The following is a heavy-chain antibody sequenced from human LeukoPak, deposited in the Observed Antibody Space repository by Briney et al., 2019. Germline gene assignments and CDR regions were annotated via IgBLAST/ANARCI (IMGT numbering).Heavy chain of an antibody. D-gene: IGHD3-22*01. CDR2: IYYSGST. V-gene: IGHV4-59*01. CDR3: ARVNSSGYYYLNYFDY. J-gene: IGHJ4*02. Sequence: SETLSLTCTVSGGSISSYYWSWIRQPLGRGLEWIGYIYYSGSTNYNPSLKSRVTISVDTSKNQLSLKLSSVTAADTAVYYCARVNSSGYYYLNYFDYWGQGTLVTVSS. CDR1: GGSISSYY.